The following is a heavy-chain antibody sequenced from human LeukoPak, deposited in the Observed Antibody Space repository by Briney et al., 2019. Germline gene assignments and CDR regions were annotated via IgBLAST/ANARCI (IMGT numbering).Heavy chain of an antibody. CDR1: GFTVSSNY. CDR3: ARDTADQIDY. J-gene: IGHJ4*02. CDR2: IYSGGDT. V-gene: IGHV3-53*01. Sequence: GGSLRLSCAASGFTVSSNYMSWVRQAPGKGLEWVSVIYSGGDTYYADSVKGRFTISRDNSKNTLHLQMNSLRAEDTAVYYCARDTADQIDYWGQGTLVTVSS. D-gene: IGHD2-2*01.